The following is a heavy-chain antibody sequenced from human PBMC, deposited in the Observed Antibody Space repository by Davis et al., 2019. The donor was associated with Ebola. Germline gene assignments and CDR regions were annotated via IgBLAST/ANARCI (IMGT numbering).Heavy chain of an antibody. Sequence: GESLKISCAASRFPFSSYAMSWVRQAPGKGLEWVSTISAGGGSTYYADSVKGRFTISRDNAKSSLYLQMNSLRAEDTAVYYCARDEGVPDADNGMDVWGQGTTVTVSS. CDR3: ARDEGVPDADNGMDV. J-gene: IGHJ6*02. V-gene: IGHV3-23*01. CDR2: ISAGGGST. CDR1: RFPFSSYA. D-gene: IGHD2-2*01.